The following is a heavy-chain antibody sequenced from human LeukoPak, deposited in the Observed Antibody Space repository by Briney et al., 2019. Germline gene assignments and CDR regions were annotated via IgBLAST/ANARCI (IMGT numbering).Heavy chain of an antibody. J-gene: IGHJ5*02. CDR3: ARERIVVGNWFDP. Sequence: ASVKVSCXASGYTFTGYYMHWVRQAPGQGLEWMGWINPNSGGTNYAQKFQGRVTMTRDTSISTAYMELSRLRSDDTAVYYCARERIVVGNWFDPWGQGTLVTVSS. CDR2: INPNSGGT. CDR1: GYTFTGYY. V-gene: IGHV1-2*02. D-gene: IGHD3-22*01.